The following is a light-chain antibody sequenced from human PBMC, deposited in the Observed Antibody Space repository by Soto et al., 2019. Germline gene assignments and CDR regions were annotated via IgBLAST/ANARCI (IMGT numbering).Light chain of an antibody. V-gene: IGKV3-20*01. J-gene: IGKJ3*01. CDR1: QSVSSSY. CDR2: GAS. Sequence: EIVLTQSPGTLSLSPGERATLSCRASQSVSSSYFAWYQQKPGQAPRLLIYGASSRATGIPDRFSGSGSGQDFPLTIRRLEASEFVVYYCQQYGSAQTFGPATKVHIK. CDR3: QQYGSAQT.